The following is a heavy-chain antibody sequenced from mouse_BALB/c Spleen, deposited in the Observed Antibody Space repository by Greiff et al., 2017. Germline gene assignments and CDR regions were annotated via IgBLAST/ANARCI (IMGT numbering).Heavy chain of an antibody. CDR2: IYPGDGDT. CDR3: ARGYGNSWFAY. D-gene: IGHD2-10*02. Sequence: VQLQESGPELVKPGASVKISCKASGYAFSSSWMNWVKQRPGQGLEWIGRIYPGDGDTNYNGKFKGKATLTADKSSSTAYMQLSSLTSVDSAVYFCARGYGNSWFAYWGQGTLVTVSA. J-gene: IGHJ3*01. CDR1: GYAFSSSW. V-gene: IGHV1-82*01.